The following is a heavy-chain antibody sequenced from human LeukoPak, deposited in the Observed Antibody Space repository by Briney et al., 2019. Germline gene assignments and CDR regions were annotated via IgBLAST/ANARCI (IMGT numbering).Heavy chain of an antibody. D-gene: IGHD3-22*01. CDR2: IIPIFGTA. Sequence: ASVKVSCKASGGTFSSYAISWVRQAPGQGREWMGGIIPIFGTANYAQKFQGRVTITTDASTSTAYMELSSLRYEDTAVYYCVCDSSGYRISYYYYMDVWGKGTTVTVSS. CDR3: VCDSSGYRISYYYYMDV. CDR1: GGTFSSYA. V-gene: IGHV1-69*05. J-gene: IGHJ6*03.